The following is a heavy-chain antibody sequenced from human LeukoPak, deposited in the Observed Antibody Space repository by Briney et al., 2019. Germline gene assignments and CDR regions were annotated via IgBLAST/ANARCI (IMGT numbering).Heavy chain of an antibody. CDR1: GYTFTSYA. V-gene: IGHV7-4-1*02. J-gene: IGHJ4*02. Sequence: GASVKVSCKASGYTFTSYAMNWVRQAPGQGLEWMGWINTNTGNPTYAQGFTGRFVFSLDTSVSTAYVQISSLEADDTAAYYCARGLGFCSDGSCSFDYWGQGTLVTVSS. CDR2: INTNTGNP. D-gene: IGHD2-15*01. CDR3: ARGLGFCSDGSCSFDY.